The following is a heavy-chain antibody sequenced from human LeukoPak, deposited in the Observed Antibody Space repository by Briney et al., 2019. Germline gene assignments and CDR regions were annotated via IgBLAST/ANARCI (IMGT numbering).Heavy chain of an antibody. CDR3: ARGGIAAARYYFDY. J-gene: IGHJ4*02. V-gene: IGHV3-74*01. Sequence: PGGSLRLSCAASGFTVSSNYMSWVRQAPGKGLVWVSRINSDGSSTSYADSVKGRFTISRDNAKNTLYLQMNSLRAEDTAVYYCARGGIAAARYYFDYWGQGTLVTVSS. D-gene: IGHD6-13*01. CDR1: GFTVSSNY. CDR2: INSDGSST.